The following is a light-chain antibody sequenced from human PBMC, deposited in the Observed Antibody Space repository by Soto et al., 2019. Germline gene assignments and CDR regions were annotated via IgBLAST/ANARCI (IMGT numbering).Light chain of an antibody. J-gene: IGLJ1*01. V-gene: IGLV1-44*01. CDR3: AAWDDSLNGYV. CDR1: SSNIGSNT. Sequence: QAVVTQPPSASGTPGQGVTISCSGSSSNIGSNTVNWYQQLPGTAPKLLIYSNNQRPSGVPDRYSGSKSGTSASLAISGLQSEDEADYICAAWDDSLNGYVFGTGTKLTVL. CDR2: SNN.